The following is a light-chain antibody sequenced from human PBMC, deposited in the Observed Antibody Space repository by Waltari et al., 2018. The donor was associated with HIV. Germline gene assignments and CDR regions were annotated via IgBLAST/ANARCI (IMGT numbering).Light chain of an antibody. CDR2: DDE. CDR3: AFYTNTHTHYV. Sequence: QLALTPARSVAGAPGHSVTISCTGAIRHFSHLPPHKSLSWYQQRPGTAPQLLIYDDENRPSGVPDRFTGYRSGTSASLAISGLQAADEADYYCAFYTNTHTHYVFGTGTTVTVL. CDR1: IRHFSHLPPHKS. J-gene: IGLJ1*01. V-gene: IGLV2-18*01.